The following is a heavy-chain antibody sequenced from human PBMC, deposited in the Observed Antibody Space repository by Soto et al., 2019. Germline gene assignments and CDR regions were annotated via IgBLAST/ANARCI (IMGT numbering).Heavy chain of an antibody. J-gene: IGHJ4*02. D-gene: IGHD3-9*01. Sequence: PGESLKISCQTFGHSLNSYWIDWVRQVPGKGLEWMGIIYPRDSDTTYSPSFQGQVTISVDKSISTAYLQWSSLRASDTAMYYCARSLNYDILSGYGYWGQGTLVTVSS. CDR1: GHSLNSYW. V-gene: IGHV5-51*01. CDR3: ARSLNYDILSGYGY. CDR2: IYPRDSDT.